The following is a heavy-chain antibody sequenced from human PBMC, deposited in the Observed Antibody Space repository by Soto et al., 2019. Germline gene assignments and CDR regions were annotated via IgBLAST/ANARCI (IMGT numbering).Heavy chain of an antibody. CDR3: ARWPDGYYYYGMDV. CDR1: GYTFTSYD. Sequence: QVQLVQSGAEVKKPGASVKVSCKASGYTFTSYDINWVRQATGQGLEGMGWVNPNRGNTGYAQKFQGRVTMNRNTSISTAYMELSSLRSEDTAVYYCARWPDGYYYYGMDVWGQGTTVTVSS. CDR2: VNPNRGNT. J-gene: IGHJ6*02. V-gene: IGHV1-8*01.